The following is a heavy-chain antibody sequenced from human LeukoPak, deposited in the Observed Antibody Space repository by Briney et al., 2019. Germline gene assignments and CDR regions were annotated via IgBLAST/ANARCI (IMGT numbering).Heavy chain of an antibody. V-gene: IGHV3-23*01. CDR2: ISGSGDST. Sequence: PGGFLSLSCAASGFTFRSYAMSWVRQAPGKGMEWVSGISGSGDSTYYADSVKGRFTISRDNSKNTLYLQMNSLRAEDTAVYYCAKGGGSFYGLDVWGQGTTVTVSS. D-gene: IGHD2-15*01. J-gene: IGHJ6*02. CDR1: GFTFRSYA. CDR3: AKGGGSFYGLDV.